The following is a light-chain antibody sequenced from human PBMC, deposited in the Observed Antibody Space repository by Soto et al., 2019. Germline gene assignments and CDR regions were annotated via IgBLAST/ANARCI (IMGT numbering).Light chain of an antibody. CDR1: SSNIGSKF. Sequence: QSVLTQPPSASGTPGQRVTITCSGSSSNIGSKFVYWYQQLPGTAPKLLIYRDNHRPSGVPDRFSGSKSGTSASLAISGLRSEDEAHYYCAAWDDSLSGWVFGGGTKLTVL. CDR2: RDN. J-gene: IGLJ3*02. CDR3: AAWDDSLSGWV. V-gene: IGLV1-47*01.